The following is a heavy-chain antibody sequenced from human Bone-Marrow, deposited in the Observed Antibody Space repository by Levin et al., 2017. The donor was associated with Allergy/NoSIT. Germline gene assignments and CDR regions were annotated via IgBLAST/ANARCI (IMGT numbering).Heavy chain of an antibody. CDR1: GGSLTNYY. Sequence: NASETLSLSCAVYGGSLTNYYWDWIRQSPGKGLEWIGETNHRGSTNYNPSLKSRVTISVDTSKNEFSLELSSVTAADTAVYYCARIVRSWGSWITDYWGQGALVTVSS. CDR2: TNHRGST. CDR3: ARIVRSWGSWITDY. J-gene: IGHJ4*02. D-gene: IGHD6-13*01. V-gene: IGHV4-34*01.